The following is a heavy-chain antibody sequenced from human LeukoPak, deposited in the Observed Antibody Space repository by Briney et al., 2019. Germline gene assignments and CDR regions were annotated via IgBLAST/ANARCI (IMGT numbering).Heavy chain of an antibody. Sequence: SETLSLTCTVSGGSISRYYWSWIRQPPGKGLEWIGYIYYSGSTNYNPSLKSRVTISVDTSKNQFSLKLSSVTAADTAVYYCTRGGIPYYYMDVWGKGTTVTVSS. CDR1: GGSISRYY. CDR2: IYYSGST. CDR3: TRGGIPYYYMDV. V-gene: IGHV4-59*01. J-gene: IGHJ6*03.